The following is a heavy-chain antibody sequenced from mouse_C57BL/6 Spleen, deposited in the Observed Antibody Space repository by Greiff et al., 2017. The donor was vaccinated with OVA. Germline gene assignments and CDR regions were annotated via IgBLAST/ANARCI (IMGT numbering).Heavy chain of an antibody. CDR3: ARDPLYDGYYGFFDY. CDR2: INYDGSST. D-gene: IGHD2-3*01. Sequence: EVHLVESEGGLVQPGSSMKLSCTASGFTFSDYYMAWVRQVPEKGLEWVANINYDGSSTYYLDSLKSRFIISRDNAKNILYLQMSSLKSEDTATYYCARDPLYDGYYGFFDYWGQGTTLTVSS. V-gene: IGHV5-16*01. CDR1: GFTFSDYY. J-gene: IGHJ2*01.